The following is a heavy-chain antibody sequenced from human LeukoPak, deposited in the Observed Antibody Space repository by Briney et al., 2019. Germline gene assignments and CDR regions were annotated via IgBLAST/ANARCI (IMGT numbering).Heavy chain of an antibody. D-gene: IGHD3-10*01. Sequence: PGGSLRLSCAASGFTFSFYGMNWVRQAPGKGLEWVTFIGSDGSKQYYADSVKGRFSISRDNSRNTVSLQMNSLRLEDTAVYYCATDGSGTSFPYYFESWGQGTLVTVSS. V-gene: IGHV3-30*02. CDR3: ATDGSGTSFPYYFES. CDR1: GFTFSFYG. CDR2: IGSDGSKQ. J-gene: IGHJ4*02.